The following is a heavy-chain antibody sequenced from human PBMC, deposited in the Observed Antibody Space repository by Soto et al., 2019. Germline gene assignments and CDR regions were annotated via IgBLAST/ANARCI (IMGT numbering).Heavy chain of an antibody. CDR2: MNPSSANT. CDR1: RYTFISYD. J-gene: IGHJ6*02. D-gene: IGHD3-16*01. CDR3: TRGQEVWWNAGPLGLHGLDV. Sequence: NVSCKASRYTFISYDINWVRQAPGQGLEWMGWMNPSSANTGYAQKFQGRISMTRNTSMNTAYMELNSLTSEDTAVYYCTRGQEVWWNAGPLGLHGLDVWGQGTTVTVSS. V-gene: IGHV1-8*01.